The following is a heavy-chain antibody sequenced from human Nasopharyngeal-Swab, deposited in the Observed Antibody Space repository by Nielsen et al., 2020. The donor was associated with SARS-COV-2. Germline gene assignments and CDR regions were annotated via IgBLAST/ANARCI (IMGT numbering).Heavy chain of an antibody. D-gene: IGHD3-22*01. CDR1: GYTLTDLS. CDR2: FDPEDGET. Sequence: ASVKVSCKVSGYTLTDLSMHWVRQAPGKGLEWMGGFDPEDGETIYAQKFQGRVTMTEDTSTDTAYMELSSLRAEDTAVYYCAKSYSGGYTAHFDYWGQGTLVTVSS. CDR3: AKSYSGGYTAHFDY. V-gene: IGHV1-24*01. J-gene: IGHJ4*02.